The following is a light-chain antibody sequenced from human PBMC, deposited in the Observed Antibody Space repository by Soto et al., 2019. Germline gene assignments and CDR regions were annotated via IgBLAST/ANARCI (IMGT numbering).Light chain of an antibody. V-gene: IGKV3-11*01. CDR3: QQRSNWPRT. J-gene: IGKJ1*01. CDR1: QSVSSY. Sequence: EIVLTHSPATLSLSPWERATLSSRASQSVSSYLAWYQQKPGQAPRLLIYDASNRATGIPARFSGSGSGTDFTLTISSLEPEDFAVYYCQQRSNWPRTFGQGTKVDIK. CDR2: DAS.